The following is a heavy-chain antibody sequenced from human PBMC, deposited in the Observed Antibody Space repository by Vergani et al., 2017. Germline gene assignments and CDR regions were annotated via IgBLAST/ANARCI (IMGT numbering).Heavy chain of an antibody. CDR2: ISSSSSYI. V-gene: IGHV3-21*01. J-gene: IGHJ3*02. Sequence: EVQLVESGGGLVQPGGSLRLSCAASGFTFSSYSMNWVRQAPGKGLEWVSSISSSSSYIYYADSVKGRFTISSDNAKNSMYLQMNSLRAEDTAVYYCARDPSGSYYTLDAFDIWGQGTMVTVSS. CDR3: ARDPSGSYYTLDAFDI. D-gene: IGHD1-26*01. CDR1: GFTFSSYS.